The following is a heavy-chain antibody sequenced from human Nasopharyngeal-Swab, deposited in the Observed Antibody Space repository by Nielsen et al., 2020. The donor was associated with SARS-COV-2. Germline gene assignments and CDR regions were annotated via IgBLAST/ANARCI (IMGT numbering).Heavy chain of an antibody. CDR1: GFTFSISA. V-gene: IGHV3-23*01. CDR2: ISDSGDDT. J-gene: IGHJ4*02. D-gene: IGHD4-11*01. Sequence: GGSLRLSCAASGFTFSISAMSWVRQAPGKGLEWVSSISDSGDDTYYADSVKGRFSISRDNARNSLYLQMNSLRPEDTALYYCTKGRADYSNPSFDNWGQGTLVTVS. CDR3: TKGRADYSNPSFDN.